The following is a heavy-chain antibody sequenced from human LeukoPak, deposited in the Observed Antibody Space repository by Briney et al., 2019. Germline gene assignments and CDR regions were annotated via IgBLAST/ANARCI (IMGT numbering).Heavy chain of an antibody. Sequence: GGSLRLSCAASGFTFETYWMHWVRQAPGKGPVWVSCINGYGTTTNYADSVKGRFTISRDNAKNTLYLQMNSLRAEDTAVYYCARDRLYSSSWYGEGYYLTNWFDPWGQGTLVTVSS. J-gene: IGHJ5*02. CDR3: ARDRLYSSSWYGEGYYLTNWFDP. D-gene: IGHD6-13*01. CDR1: GFTFETYW. V-gene: IGHV3-74*01. CDR2: INGYGTTT.